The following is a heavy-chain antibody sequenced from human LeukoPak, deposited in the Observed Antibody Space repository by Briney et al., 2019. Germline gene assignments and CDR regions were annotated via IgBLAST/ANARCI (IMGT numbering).Heavy chain of an antibody. CDR3: AKDQTYCSGDCYSWVDY. D-gene: IGHD2-21*01. CDR2: IRYDGSNR. J-gene: IGHJ4*02. CDR1: GFPFSSYG. Sequence: PGGSLRLSCAASGFPFSSYGMHWVRQAPGKGLEWVAFIRYDGSNRYHADSVKGRFIISRDNSKNTLYLQMYSLRVEDTAVYYCAKDQTYCSGDCYSWVDYWGQGTLVTVSS. V-gene: IGHV3-30*02.